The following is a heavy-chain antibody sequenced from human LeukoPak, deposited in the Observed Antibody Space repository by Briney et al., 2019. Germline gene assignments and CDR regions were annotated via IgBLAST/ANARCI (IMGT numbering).Heavy chain of an antibody. J-gene: IGHJ5*01. D-gene: IGHD6-13*01. CDR2: ISYNGNT. CDR3: ARVDGSWPSIWFDP. Sequence: SETLSLTCSVSGGSISPYIWSGIRQPPGKGLEWIAYISYNGNTNYSPSLKSRVTISVDTSKNQFSLRLSSVTAADTAVYFCARVDGSWPSIWFDPWGQGTLVTVSS. V-gene: IGHV4-59*01. CDR1: GGSISPYI.